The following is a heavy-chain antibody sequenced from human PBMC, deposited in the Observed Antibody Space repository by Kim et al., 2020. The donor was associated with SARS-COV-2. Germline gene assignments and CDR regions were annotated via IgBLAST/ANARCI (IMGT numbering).Heavy chain of an antibody. J-gene: IGHJ4*02. V-gene: IGHV4-59*01. CDR1: GGSISSYY. Sequence: SETLSLTCTVSGGSISSYYWSWIRQPPGKGLEWIGYIYYSGSTNYNPSLKSRVTISVDTSKNQFSLKLRSVTAADTAVYYCASTHCSSTSCSRRFFDYWGQGTLVTVSS. CDR2: IYYSGST. D-gene: IGHD2-2*01. CDR3: ASTHCSSTSCSRRFFDY.